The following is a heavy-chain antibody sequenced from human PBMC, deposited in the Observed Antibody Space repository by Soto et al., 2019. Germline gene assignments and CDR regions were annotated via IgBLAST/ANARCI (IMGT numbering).Heavy chain of an antibody. J-gene: IGHJ4*02. CDR3: SRRGSGGNLAY. CDR2: IYYRVST. CDR1: GGSISSSSYY. Sequence: QLQLEESGPGLVKPSETLSLTCTVSGGSISSSSYYWGWIRQPPGKRLEWIGRIYYRVSTYYNPSLKSRVTIYVDTSKTQFALKLSSVTAADTAVYYCSRRGSGGNLAYWGQGTLVTVS. D-gene: IGHD3-10*01. V-gene: IGHV4-39*01.